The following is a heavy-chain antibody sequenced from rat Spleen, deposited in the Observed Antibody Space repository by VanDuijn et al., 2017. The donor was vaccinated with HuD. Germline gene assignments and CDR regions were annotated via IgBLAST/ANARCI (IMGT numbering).Heavy chain of an antibody. CDR2: INTDGGRT. Sequence: EVQLVESGGGLVQPGRSLKLSCVASGFTFSSYWMYWIRQAPGKGLERVASINTDGGRTFYSDSVKGRFTISRDNAENTVYLQMNSLRSEDTATYYCTKDSFGGSPFAYWGQGTLVTVSS. V-gene: IGHV5-58*01. CDR1: GFTFSSYW. J-gene: IGHJ3*01. D-gene: IGHD1-11*01. CDR3: TKDSFGGSPFAY.